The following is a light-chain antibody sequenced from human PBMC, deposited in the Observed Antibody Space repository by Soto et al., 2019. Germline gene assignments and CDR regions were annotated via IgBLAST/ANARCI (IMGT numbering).Light chain of an antibody. V-gene: IGKV1-5*03. CDR1: QSISSW. J-gene: IGKJ5*01. CDR2: KAS. CDR3: QQYNSYLP. Sequence: DIQMTQSPSTLSASVGDRVTITCRASQSISSWLAWYQQKPGKAPKLLIYKASSLESGVPSRFSGSGSGTEFTLTISSLQPDDFATYYCQQYNSYLPLGQGTRLEI.